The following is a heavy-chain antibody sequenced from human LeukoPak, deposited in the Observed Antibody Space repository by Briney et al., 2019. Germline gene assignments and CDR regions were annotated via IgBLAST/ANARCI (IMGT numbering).Heavy chain of an antibody. CDR2: ISYDGSNK. D-gene: IGHD6-13*01. Sequence: PGRSLRLSCAASGFTFSSYGMHWVRQAPGKGLEWVAVISYDGSNKYYADSVKGRFTISRDNSKNTLYLQMNSLRAEDTAVYYCAKDGYAWGQGTLVTVSS. CDR3: AKDGYA. J-gene: IGHJ5*02. CDR1: GFTFSSYG. V-gene: IGHV3-30*18.